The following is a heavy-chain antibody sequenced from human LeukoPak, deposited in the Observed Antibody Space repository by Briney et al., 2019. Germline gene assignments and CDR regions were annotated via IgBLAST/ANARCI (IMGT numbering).Heavy chain of an antibody. V-gene: IGHV3-21*01. CDR1: GFTFSSYS. Sequence: GGSLRLSCAASGFTFSSYSMNWVRQAPGKGLEWVSSISSSSSYIYYADSVKGRFTISRDNAKNSLYLQMNSLRAEDTAVYYCARGDDLAYYFDYWGQGTLVTVSS. D-gene: IGHD3-3*01. CDR3: ARGDDLAYYFDY. CDR2: ISSSSSYI. J-gene: IGHJ4*02.